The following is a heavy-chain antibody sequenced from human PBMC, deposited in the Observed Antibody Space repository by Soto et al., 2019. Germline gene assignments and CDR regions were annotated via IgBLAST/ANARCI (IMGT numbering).Heavy chain of an antibody. V-gene: IGHV3-74*01. J-gene: IGHJ3*01. CDR2: IHSDGSST. CDR3: ARGDSGAFDL. CDR1: GYTFSYYW. Sequence: EVQLVESGGGLVRPGGSLRLSCAASGYTFSYYWMHWVRQAPGKGLVWVSRIHSDGSSTTYADFAKGRFIISRDNARNTVDLQMNSVRVEDTAVYYCARGDSGAFDLCGQGTVVTVSS. D-gene: IGHD1-26*01.